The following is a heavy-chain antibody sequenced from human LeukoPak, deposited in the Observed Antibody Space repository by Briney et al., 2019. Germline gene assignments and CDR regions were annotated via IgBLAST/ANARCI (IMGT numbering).Heavy chain of an antibody. D-gene: IGHD3-22*01. CDR1: GYTLTELS. CDR3: ATWGAGITMIVVKHDGWFDP. Sequence: GASVKVSCKVSGYTLTELSMHWVRQAPGKGLEWMGGFDPEDGETIYAQKFQGRVTMTEDTSTDTAYMELSSLRSEDTAVYYCATWGAGITMIVVKHDGWFDPWGQGTLVTVSS. J-gene: IGHJ5*02. V-gene: IGHV1-24*01. CDR2: FDPEDGET.